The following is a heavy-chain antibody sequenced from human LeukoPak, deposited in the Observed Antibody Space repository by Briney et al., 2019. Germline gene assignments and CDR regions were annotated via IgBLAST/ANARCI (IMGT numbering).Heavy chain of an antibody. V-gene: IGHV1-18*01. D-gene: IGHD3-22*01. CDR1: GYTFTSYG. Sequence: ASVKVSFKTSGYTFTSYGISWVRQAPGQGLEWMGWISPYNGNTNYVQKLQGRVTMTTDTSTSTAYMELRSLRSDDTAVYYCARDEARYSSGYYPNWFDPWGQGTLVTVSS. CDR3: ARDEARYSSGYYPNWFDP. CDR2: ISPYNGNT. J-gene: IGHJ5*02.